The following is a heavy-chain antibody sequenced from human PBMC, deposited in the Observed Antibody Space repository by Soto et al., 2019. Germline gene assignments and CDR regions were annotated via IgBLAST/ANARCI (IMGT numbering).Heavy chain of an antibody. D-gene: IGHD3-22*01. V-gene: IGHV1-69*13. CDR2: IIPIFGTA. CDR3: ARDRGYYDSSGLHWFDP. Sequence: SVKVSCKASGGTFSSYAISWVRQAPGQGLEWMGGIIPIFGTANYAQKFQGRVTITADESTSTAYMELSSLRSEDTAVYYCARDRGYYDSSGLHWFDPWGQGTLVTVS. CDR1: GGTFSSYA. J-gene: IGHJ5*02.